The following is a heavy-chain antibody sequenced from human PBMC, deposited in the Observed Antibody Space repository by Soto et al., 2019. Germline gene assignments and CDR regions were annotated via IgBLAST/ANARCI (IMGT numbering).Heavy chain of an antibody. D-gene: IGHD5-18*01. V-gene: IGHV1-69*08. CDR2: IIPILDIA. J-gene: IGHJ6*02. Sequence: QVQLVQSGAEVKKPGSSVKVSCKASGDTFSSYSFSWVRQAPGRGLEWMGRIIPILDIANYAQKFQGRVTITADKSTSTAYMDLSSLRSEDTAVYFCAREGGDTVMVAYGLDVWGQGTTVTVSS. CDR3: AREGGDTVMVAYGLDV. CDR1: GDTFSSYS.